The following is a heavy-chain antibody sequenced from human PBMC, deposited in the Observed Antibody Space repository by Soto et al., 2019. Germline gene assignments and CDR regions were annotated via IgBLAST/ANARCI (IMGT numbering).Heavy chain of an antibody. CDR3: ARSDILTGWYYYYMDV. J-gene: IGHJ6*03. CDR2: IYYSGST. CDR1: GGSISSSSYY. V-gene: IGHV4-39*01. Sequence: PSETLSLTCTVSGGSISSSSYYWGWIRQPPGKGLEWIGSIYYSGSTYYNPSLKSRVTISVDTSKNQFSLKLSSVTAADTAVYYCARSDILTGWYYYYMDVWGKGTTVTVS. D-gene: IGHD3-9*01.